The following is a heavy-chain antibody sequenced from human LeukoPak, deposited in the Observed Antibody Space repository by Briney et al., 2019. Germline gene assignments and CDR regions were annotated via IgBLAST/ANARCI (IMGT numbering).Heavy chain of an antibody. V-gene: IGHV4-39*01. CDR3: ASAYGDYYYYYMDV. Sequence: SETLSLTCTVSGGSISSSSYYWGWIRQPPGKGLEWIGSIYYSGSTYYNPSLKSRVTISVDTSKNQFSLKLSSVTAADTAVYYCASAYGDYYYYYMDVWAKGPRSPSP. J-gene: IGHJ6*03. CDR2: IYYSGST. D-gene: IGHD4-17*01. CDR1: GGSISSSSYY.